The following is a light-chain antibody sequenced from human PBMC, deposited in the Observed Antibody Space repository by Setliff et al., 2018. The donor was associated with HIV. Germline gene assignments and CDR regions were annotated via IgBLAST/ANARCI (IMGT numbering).Light chain of an antibody. V-gene: IGLV2-14*01. J-gene: IGLJ2*01. CDR3: SSYTSTTTLGVV. CDR2: EVS. CDR1: STDVGHYNY. Sequence: QSALAQPASVSGSPGQSITISCTGTSTDVGHYNYVSWYRQHPGKAPKLMIFEVSNRPSGVSNRFSGSKSGNTASLTISGLQAEDEADYYCSSYTSTTTLGVVFGGGT.